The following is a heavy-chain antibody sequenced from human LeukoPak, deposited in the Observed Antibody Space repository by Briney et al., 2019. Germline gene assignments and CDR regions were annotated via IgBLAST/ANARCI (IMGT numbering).Heavy chain of an antibody. Sequence: SETLSLTCTVSGGSISSYHWSWIRQPPGKGLEWIGYIYYSGSTNYNPSLKSRVTISVDTSENQFSLKLSSVTAADTAVYYCARHRSSGWSDDAFDIWGQGTMVTVSS. CDR2: IYYSGST. CDR1: GGSISSYH. J-gene: IGHJ3*02. CDR3: ARHRSSGWSDDAFDI. V-gene: IGHV4-59*08. D-gene: IGHD6-19*01.